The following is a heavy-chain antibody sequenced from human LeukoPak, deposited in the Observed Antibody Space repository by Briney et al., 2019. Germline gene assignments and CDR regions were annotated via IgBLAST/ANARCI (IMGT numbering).Heavy chain of an antibody. CDR1: GGTFSSYA. Sequence: SVKVSCKASGGTFSSYAISWVRQAPGQGLEWMGRIIPIFGTANYAQKFQGRVTVTTDESTSTAYMELSSLRSEDTAVYYCARFRVVVTANDAFDIWGQGTMVTVSS. CDR2: IIPIFGTA. J-gene: IGHJ3*02. D-gene: IGHD2-21*02. CDR3: ARFRVVVTANDAFDI. V-gene: IGHV1-69*05.